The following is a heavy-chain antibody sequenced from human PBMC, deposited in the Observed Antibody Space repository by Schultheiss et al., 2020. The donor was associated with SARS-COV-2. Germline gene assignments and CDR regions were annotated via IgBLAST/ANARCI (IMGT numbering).Heavy chain of an antibody. CDR1: GFTFSSYS. D-gene: IGHD3-22*01. V-gene: IGHV3-21*01. CDR3: VKGECHYYDSSQHDCDAFDI. J-gene: IGHJ3*02. CDR2: ISSSSSYI. Sequence: GESLKISCAASGFTFSSYSMNWVRQAPGKGLEWVSSISSSSSYIYYADSVKGRFTISRDISKNTLYLQMSSLRADDTAVYYCVKGECHYYDSSQHDCDAFDIWGQGTMVTVSS.